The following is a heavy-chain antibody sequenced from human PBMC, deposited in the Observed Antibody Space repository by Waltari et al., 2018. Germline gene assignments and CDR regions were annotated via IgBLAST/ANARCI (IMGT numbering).Heavy chain of an antibody. CDR2: IYHSGST. J-gene: IGHJ4*02. V-gene: IGHV4-38-2*02. CDR3: ARVGYYGSGSSPNFDY. CDR1: GYSISRVYY. D-gene: IGHD3-10*01. Sequence: QVQLQESGPGLVKPSETLSLTCTVSGYSISRVYYWGWIRQPPGKGLEWIGSIYHSGSTYYNPSLKSRVTISVDTSKNQFSLKLSSVTAADTAVYYCARVGYYGSGSSPNFDYWGQGTLVTVSS.